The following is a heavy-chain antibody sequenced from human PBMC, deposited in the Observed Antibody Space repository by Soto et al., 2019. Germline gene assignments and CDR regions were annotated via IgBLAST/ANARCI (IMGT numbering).Heavy chain of an antibody. J-gene: IGHJ6*02. Sequence: QVQLVESGGGVVQPGRSLRLSCAASGFTFSSYGMHWVRQAPGKGLAWVAVIWYDGSNKYYADSVKGRFTISRDNSKNTLYLTMNRLRAEDTAVYYCARDCLGQQLPYYYYGMDVWGQGTTVTVSS. D-gene: IGHD6-13*01. CDR3: ARDCLGQQLPYYYYGMDV. CDR2: IWYDGSNK. CDR1: GFTFSSYG. V-gene: IGHV3-33*01.